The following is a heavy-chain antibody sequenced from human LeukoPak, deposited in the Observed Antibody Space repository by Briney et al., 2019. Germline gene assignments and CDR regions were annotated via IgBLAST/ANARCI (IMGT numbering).Heavy chain of an antibody. CDR2: VNADGGNT. J-gene: IGHJ4*02. Sequence: GGNLRLSCADSGFKFDNYRMSWVRQAPGKGLEWVSTVNADGGNTYYADSVKGRFTISRDNSKSTLILQMNSLRVEDTALYYCTKRVKYGGAWDHFADWGQGTLVTVSS. CDR3: TKRVKYGGAWDHFAD. CDR1: GFKFDNYR. D-gene: IGHD1-26*01. V-gene: IGHV3-23*01.